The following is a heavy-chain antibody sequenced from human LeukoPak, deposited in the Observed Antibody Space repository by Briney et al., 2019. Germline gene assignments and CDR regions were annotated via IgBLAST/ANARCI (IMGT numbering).Heavy chain of an antibody. J-gene: IGHJ4*02. CDR1: GGSISSYY. CDR2: IYYSGST. D-gene: IGHD1-1*01. V-gene: IGHV4-59*01. Sequence: PSETLSLTCTVSGGSISSYYSSWIRQPPGKGLEWIGYIYYSGSTNYNPSLKSRVTISVDTSKNQFSLKLSSVTAADTAVYYCARSGTHYFDYWGQGTLVTVSS. CDR3: ARSGTHYFDY.